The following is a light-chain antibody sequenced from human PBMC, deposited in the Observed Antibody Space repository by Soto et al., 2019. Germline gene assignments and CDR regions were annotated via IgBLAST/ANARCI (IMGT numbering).Light chain of an antibody. J-gene: IGKJ5*01. V-gene: IGKV3D-15*01. CDR3: QQFDDSVT. Sequence: EIVMTQSPATLSVSPGERATLSCRASQSVTSKLAWYQQKPGQAPRLLIYGTSDRATGTPDRFSGSGSGTDFTLTISRLEPEDSAVYYCQQFDDSVTFGQGTRLDIK. CDR1: QSVTSK. CDR2: GTS.